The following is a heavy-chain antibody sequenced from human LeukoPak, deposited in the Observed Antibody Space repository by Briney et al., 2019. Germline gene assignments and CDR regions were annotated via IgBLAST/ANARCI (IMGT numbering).Heavy chain of an antibody. Sequence: ASVKVSCKASGYTFTNYDIHWVRQAPGQGLEWMGWMNPFSANTGYAQNFQGRITITRNTSINTAYMELSSLRAEDTAVYYCAKDQKMRVSDTAMVTLSFDYWGQGTLVTVSS. CDR3: AKDQKMRVSDTAMVTLSFDY. V-gene: IGHV1-8*03. CDR1: GYTFTNYD. D-gene: IGHD5-18*01. CDR2: MNPFSANT. J-gene: IGHJ4*02.